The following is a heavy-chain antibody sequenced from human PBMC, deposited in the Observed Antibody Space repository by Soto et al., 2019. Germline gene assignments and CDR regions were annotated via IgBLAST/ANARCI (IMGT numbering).Heavy chain of an antibody. Sequence: GASVKVSCRASGGTFSSYAISWVRQAPGQGLEWIGGIIPIFGTANYAQKFQGRVTTTADESTSTAYMELSSLRSEDTAVYYCARDRDYGDYVFYWGQGTLVTVS. CDR3: ARDRDYGDYVFY. V-gene: IGHV1-69*13. D-gene: IGHD4-17*01. CDR1: GGTFSSYA. CDR2: IIPIFGTA. J-gene: IGHJ4*02.